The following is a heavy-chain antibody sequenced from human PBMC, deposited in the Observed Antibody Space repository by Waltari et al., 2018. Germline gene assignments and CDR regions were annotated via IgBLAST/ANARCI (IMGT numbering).Heavy chain of an antibody. D-gene: IGHD1-7*01. CDR2: FDPEDGET. Sequence: QVQLVQSGAEVKKPGASVKVSCKVSGYTLTELSMHWVRQAPGNGLEWMGGFDPEDGETIYAQKFQGRVTMTEDTSTDTAYMELSSLRSEDTAVYYCATGAPYNWNYGTGTNWFDPWGQGTLVTVSS. CDR3: ATGAPYNWNYGTGTNWFDP. V-gene: IGHV1-24*01. J-gene: IGHJ5*02. CDR1: GYTLTELS.